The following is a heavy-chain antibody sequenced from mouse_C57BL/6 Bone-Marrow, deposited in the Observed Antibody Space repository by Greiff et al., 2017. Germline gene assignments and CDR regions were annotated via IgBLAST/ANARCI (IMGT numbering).Heavy chain of an antibody. V-gene: IGHV1-53*01. D-gene: IGHD1-1*01. J-gene: IGHJ3*01. CDR1: GYTFTSYW. Sequence: VQLQQPGTELVTPGASVKLSCKASGYTFTSYWMHWVKQRPGQGLEWIGNINPSNGGTNYNEKFKSKATLTVDKSSSTAYMQLSSLTSEDSAVYYCARPLLYYGSSYWFAYWGQGTLVTVSA. CDR2: INPSNGGT. CDR3: ARPLLYYGSSYWFAY.